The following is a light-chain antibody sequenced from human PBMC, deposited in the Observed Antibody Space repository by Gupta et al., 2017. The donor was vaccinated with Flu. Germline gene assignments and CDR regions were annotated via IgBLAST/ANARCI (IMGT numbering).Light chain of an antibody. J-gene: IGKJ2*03. CDR2: CAS. Sequence: RATVSVRTSQSVGINNFAGYHQKPGQPPRHLIFCASTRATSAPDRFSSGGSGTDFSPTITRLEPDDFAVYYCQQYGCSPVYSFGQGTRLEIK. V-gene: IGKV3-20*01. CDR3: QQYGCSPVYS. CDR1: QSVGINN.